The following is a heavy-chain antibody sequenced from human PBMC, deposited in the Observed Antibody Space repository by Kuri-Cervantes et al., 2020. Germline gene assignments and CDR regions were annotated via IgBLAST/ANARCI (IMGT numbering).Heavy chain of an antibody. J-gene: IGHJ4*02. Sequence: SETLSLTCAVYGGSFSGYYWSWIRQPPGKGLEWIGEINHSESTNYNPSLMSRVTISVDTSKNQFSLKLSSVTAADTAVYYCARDRAEYSSSWYNYFDYWGQGTLVTVSS. D-gene: IGHD6-13*01. CDR3: ARDRAEYSSSWYNYFDY. CDR2: INHSEST. V-gene: IGHV4-34*01. CDR1: GGSFSGYY.